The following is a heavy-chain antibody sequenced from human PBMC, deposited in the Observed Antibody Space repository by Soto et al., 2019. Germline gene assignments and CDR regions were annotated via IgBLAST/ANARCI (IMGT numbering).Heavy chain of an antibody. J-gene: IGHJ4*02. CDR3: ARSTGTGEIDY. CDR2: TYYRSKWYS. D-gene: IGHD3-10*01. CDR1: GDRVSSNSAA. V-gene: IGHV6-1*01. Sequence: KQSQTLSLTCAISGDRVSSNSAAWTWIRQSPSRGLQWLGRTYYRSKWYSDYAVSVKSRITSNPDTAKHQISLQLNSLTPDDTAVYYCARSTGTGEIDYWGQGTLVTVSS.